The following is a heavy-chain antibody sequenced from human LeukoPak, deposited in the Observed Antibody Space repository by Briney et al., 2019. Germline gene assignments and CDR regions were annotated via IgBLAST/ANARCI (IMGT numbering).Heavy chain of an antibody. CDR1: RGTFSRFA. J-gene: IGHJ4*02. CDR3: ASGTGSGNPFDY. CDR2: IIPNYDTA. V-gene: IGHV1-69*01. D-gene: IGHD3-10*01. Sequence: SVSLSCKVSRGTFSRFAIGWVRQAPEEGLEWRRQIIPNYDTANYAQKFQGRVTITADESTSTAYMELSSLRSEDTAVYYSASGTGSGNPFDYWGQGTLVTVST.